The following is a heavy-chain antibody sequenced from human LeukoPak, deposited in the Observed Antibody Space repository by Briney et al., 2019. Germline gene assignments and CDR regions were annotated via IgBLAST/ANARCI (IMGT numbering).Heavy chain of an antibody. CDR2: IYPGDSHI. J-gene: IGHJ4*01. V-gene: IGHV5-51*01. D-gene: IGHD2-15*01. CDR1: GYSFTTYW. CDR3: ARLAFSYCSGGACSRFDY. Sequence: GASLKISYQGSGYSFTTYWIAWVRPIPGRDLEWMGIIYPGDSHIRYSPSFEGQVTISADKSIGTAYLQWSSLKASDTAMYYCARLAFSYCSGGACSRFDYWGHGTLVTVSS.